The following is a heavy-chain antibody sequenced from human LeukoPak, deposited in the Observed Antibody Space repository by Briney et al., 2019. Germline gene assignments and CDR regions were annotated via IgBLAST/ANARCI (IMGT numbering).Heavy chain of an antibody. CDR2: ISSSSSTI. Sequence: GGSLRLSCAASGFTFSSYSMNWVRQAPGKGLEWVSYISSSSSTIYYAYSVKGRFTISRDNAKNSLYLQMNSLRAEDTAVYYCASTLDIVATIEGDYWGQGTLVTVSS. CDR3: ASTLDIVATIEGDY. J-gene: IGHJ4*02. CDR1: GFTFSSYS. D-gene: IGHD5-12*01. V-gene: IGHV3-48*01.